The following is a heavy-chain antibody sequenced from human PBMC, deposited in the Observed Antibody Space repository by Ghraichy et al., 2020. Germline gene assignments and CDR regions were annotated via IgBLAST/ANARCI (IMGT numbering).Heavy chain of an antibody. V-gene: IGHV4-59*01. Sequence: SQTLSLTCTVSGGSISSYYWSWIQQPPGKGLEWIGYIYYSGSTNYNPSLKSRVTISVDTSKNQFSLKLSSVTAADTAVYYCARDPLLGYCSGGSCYEGAFDIWGQGTMVTVSS. CDR1: GGSISSYY. CDR2: IYYSGST. D-gene: IGHD2-15*01. J-gene: IGHJ3*02. CDR3: ARDPLLGYCSGGSCYEGAFDI.